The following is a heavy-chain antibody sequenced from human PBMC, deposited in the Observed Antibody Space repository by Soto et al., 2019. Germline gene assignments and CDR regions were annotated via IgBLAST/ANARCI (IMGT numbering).Heavy chain of an antibody. CDR3: AKDNQPLYYYYYGMDV. Sequence: GGSLRLSCAASGFTFSSYAMSWVRQAPGKGLEWVSAISGSGGSTYYADSVKGRFTISRDNSKNTLYLQMNSLRAEDAAVYYCAKDNQPLYYYYYGMDVWGQGTTVTVSS. CDR2: ISGSGGST. CDR1: GFTFSSYA. J-gene: IGHJ6*02. V-gene: IGHV3-23*01. D-gene: IGHD2-2*01.